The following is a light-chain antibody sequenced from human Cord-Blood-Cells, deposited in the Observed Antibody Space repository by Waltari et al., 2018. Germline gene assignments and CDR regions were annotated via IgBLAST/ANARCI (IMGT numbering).Light chain of an antibody. V-gene: IGKV1-5*03. CDR1: QSISSW. CDR3: QQYNSYPFT. CDR2: KAS. J-gene: IGKJ3*01. Sequence: DIQMTQSPSTLSASVGDRVTITCRASQSISSWLAWYQQQPGKAPKLLIYKASSLESGVPSRFSGSGSWTEFTLTISSLQPDDFATYYCQQYNSYPFTFGPGTKVDIK.